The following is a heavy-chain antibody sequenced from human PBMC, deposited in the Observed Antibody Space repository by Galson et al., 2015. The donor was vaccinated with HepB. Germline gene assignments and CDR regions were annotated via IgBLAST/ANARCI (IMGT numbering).Heavy chain of an antibody. D-gene: IGHD5-18*01. CDR3: ARQLALPPRHDCFNY. V-gene: IGHV4-4*02. CDR2: IYHTEAT. CDR1: GGSISSPNW. J-gene: IGHJ4*02. Sequence: ETLSLTCAVSGGSISSPNWWSWVRQPPGKGLEWIAEIYHTEATNYNPSLKSRVTITVDKSKNQFSLKLSSVTAADTAVYYCARQLALPPRHDCFNYWGQGAQVTVSS.